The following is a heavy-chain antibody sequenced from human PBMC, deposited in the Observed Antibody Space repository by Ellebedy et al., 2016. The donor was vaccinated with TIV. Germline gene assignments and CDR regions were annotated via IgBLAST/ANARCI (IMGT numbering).Heavy chain of an antibody. CDR3: AREVAYCSGTSCYWGDGMDV. J-gene: IGHJ6*02. V-gene: IGHV4-59*12. D-gene: IGHD2-15*01. Sequence: MPSETLSLTCTVSGASISSFYWSWIRQSPGKGLECIAYVFHTGGNNYSATVNPSLKSRISMSVDTSRQQFSLKLTSVTAADAAIYYCAREVAYCSGTSCYWGDGMDVWGHGTTVTVSS. CDR2: VFHTGGN. CDR1: GASISSFY.